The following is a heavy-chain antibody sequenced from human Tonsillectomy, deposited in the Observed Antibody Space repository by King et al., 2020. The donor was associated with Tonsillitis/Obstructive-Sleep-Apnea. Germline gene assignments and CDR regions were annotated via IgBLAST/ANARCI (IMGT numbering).Heavy chain of an antibody. V-gene: IGHV3-33*01. Sequence: VQLVQSGGGVVQPGRSLRLSCAASGFTVSSYGMHWVRQAPGKGLEWLAVIWYDGSNKYYADSVKGRFTISRDNSKKTLYLQINSLRAEDTAVYYCAREGDYSNYYYYLDVWGKGTTVTVSS. CDR1: GFTVSSYG. D-gene: IGHD3-22*01. CDR3: AREGDYSNYYYYLDV. CDR2: IWYDGSNK. J-gene: IGHJ6*03.